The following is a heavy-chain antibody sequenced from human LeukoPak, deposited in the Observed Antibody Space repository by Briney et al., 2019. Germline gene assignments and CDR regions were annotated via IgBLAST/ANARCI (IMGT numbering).Heavy chain of an antibody. CDR3: ASTMATISYFDY. V-gene: IGHV4-59*01. D-gene: IGHD5-24*01. CDR2: IYYSGST. J-gene: IGHJ4*02. Sequence: KASETLSLTCTVSGGSISSYYWSWIRQPPGKGLEWIGYIYYSGSTNYNPSLKSRVTISVDTSKNQFSLKLSSVTAADTAVYYCASTMATISYFDYWGQGTLVTVSS. CDR1: GGSISSYY.